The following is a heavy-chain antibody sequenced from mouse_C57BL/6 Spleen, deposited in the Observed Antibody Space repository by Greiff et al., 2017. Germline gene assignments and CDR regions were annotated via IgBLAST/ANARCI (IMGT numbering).Heavy chain of an antibody. CDR3: ARSRYGSSYDWYFDV. Sequence: EVQLQQSGPVLVKPGASVKMSCKASGYTFTDYYMNWVKQSHGKSLEWIGVINPCNGGTSYNQKFKGKATLTVDKSSSTAYMELNSLTSEDSAVYYCARSRYGSSYDWYFDVWGTGTTVTVSS. D-gene: IGHD1-1*01. CDR2: INPCNGGT. CDR1: GYTFTDYY. J-gene: IGHJ1*03. V-gene: IGHV1-19*01.